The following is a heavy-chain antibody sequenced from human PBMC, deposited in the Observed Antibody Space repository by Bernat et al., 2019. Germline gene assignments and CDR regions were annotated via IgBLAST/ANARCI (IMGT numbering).Heavy chain of an antibody. J-gene: IGHJ5*02. CDR3: AREIYRDYQCASWFDP. CDR1: GGSISSGGYY. Sequence: QVRLQESGPGLLKPSQTLSLTCTVSGGSISSGGYYWSWIRQHPGKGLEWIGYMYNSGSTYYSPSLKSRVTISVDTSKNQFSLKLSSVTAADTALYYCAREIYRDYQCASWFDPWGQGTLVTVSS. D-gene: IGHD4-11*01. CDR2: MYNSGST. V-gene: IGHV4-31*03.